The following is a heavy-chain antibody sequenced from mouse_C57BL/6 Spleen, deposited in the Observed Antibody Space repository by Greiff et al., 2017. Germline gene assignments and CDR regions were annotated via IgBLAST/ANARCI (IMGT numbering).Heavy chain of an antibody. Sequence: VQLQQSGPVLVKPGASVKMSCKASGYTFTDYYMNWVKQSHGKSLEWIGVINPYNGGTSYNQKFKGKATLTVDKSSSTAYMELNSLTSEDSAVYYCARRITTVVATGINYAMDYWGQGTSVTVSS. CDR3: ARRITTVVATGINYAMDY. CDR2: INPYNGGT. V-gene: IGHV1-19*01. CDR1: GYTFTDYY. J-gene: IGHJ4*01. D-gene: IGHD1-1*01.